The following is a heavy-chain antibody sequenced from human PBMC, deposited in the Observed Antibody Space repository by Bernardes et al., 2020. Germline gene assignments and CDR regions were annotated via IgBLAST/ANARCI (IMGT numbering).Heavy chain of an antibody. CDR1: GGSIRSSSYY. Sequence: SETLPLTCTVSGGSIRSSSYYWGWIRQPPGKGLEWIGSIYYSGSTYYNPSLKSRVTISVDTSKNQFSLKLSSVTAADTAVYYCARQKTTIAVAGTWWFDPWGQGTLVTGSS. CDR3: ARQKTTIAVAGTWWFDP. J-gene: IGHJ5*02. D-gene: IGHD6-19*01. CDR2: IYYSGST. V-gene: IGHV4-39*01.